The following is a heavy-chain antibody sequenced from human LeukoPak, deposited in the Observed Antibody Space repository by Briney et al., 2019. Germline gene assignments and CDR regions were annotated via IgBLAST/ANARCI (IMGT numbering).Heavy chain of an antibody. J-gene: IGHJ1*01. D-gene: IGHD2-2*01. Sequence: SETLSLTCAVCGGSFSGYYWRWIREPPGKGLVWSGEINHSGSTNYNPSLKSRVTISVDTSKNQFSLKLSSVTAADTAVYYCASPPSPKYQHTKKGYLQHWGQGTLVTVSS. CDR2: INHSGST. CDR1: GGSFSGYY. V-gene: IGHV4-34*01. CDR3: ASPPSPKYQHTKKGYLQH.